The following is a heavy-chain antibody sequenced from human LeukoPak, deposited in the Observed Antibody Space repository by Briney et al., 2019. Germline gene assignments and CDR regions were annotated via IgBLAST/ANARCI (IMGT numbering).Heavy chain of an antibody. D-gene: IGHD3-22*01. CDR3: ASQTFDYDTSGSNAFDI. CDR2: IFSSGPT. Sequence: PSETLSLTCSVSGGSISGSYWSWIRQPAGKGLEWIGRIFSSGPTNYNPSLKSRVTMSSDTSRNEVSLNLRPVTAADTAVYYCASQTFDYDTSGSNAFDIWGLGAMVTVSS. CDR1: GGSISGSY. J-gene: IGHJ3*02. V-gene: IGHV4-4*07.